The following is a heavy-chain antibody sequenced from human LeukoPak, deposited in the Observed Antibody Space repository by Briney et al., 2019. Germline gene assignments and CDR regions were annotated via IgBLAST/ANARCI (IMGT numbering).Heavy chain of an antibody. CDR3: ARETPHGGNSGGYYFDY. Sequence: SETLSLTCAVYGGSFSGYYWSWNRQPPGKGLEWIGEINHSGSTNYNPSLKSRVTISVDTSKNQFSLKLSSVTAADTAVYYCARETPHGGNSGGYYFDYWGQGTLVTVSS. V-gene: IGHV4-34*01. D-gene: IGHD4-23*01. CDR1: GGSFSGYY. CDR2: INHSGST. J-gene: IGHJ4*02.